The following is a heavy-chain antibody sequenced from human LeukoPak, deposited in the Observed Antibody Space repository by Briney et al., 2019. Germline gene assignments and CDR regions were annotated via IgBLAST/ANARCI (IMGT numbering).Heavy chain of an antibody. CDR2: ISSGGSYM. CDR3: ARVGAKGGWYFDL. Sequence: GGSLRLSCAASGFTFSGYGMNWVGQAPGKGLEWGSSISSGGSYMYYADSLKGRFTISRDNAKNSLYLQMNSLRAEDTAVYYCARVGAKGGWYFDLWGRGTLVTVSS. D-gene: IGHD3-10*01. V-gene: IGHV3-21*01. J-gene: IGHJ2*01. CDR1: GFTFSGYG.